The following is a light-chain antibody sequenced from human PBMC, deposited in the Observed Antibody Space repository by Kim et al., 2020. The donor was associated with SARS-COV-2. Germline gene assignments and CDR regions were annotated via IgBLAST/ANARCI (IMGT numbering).Light chain of an antibody. Sequence: QSALTQPASVSGTPGQSITISCTGTSYDVGTYDLVSCYQHHPGKVPKFIIYEVSKRPSGVSNRFTGTKSGNTASLTISGLQAADEGDYYCCSYARSRRFVFGRGTKVTVL. J-gene: IGLJ1*01. CDR1: SYDVGTYDL. CDR3: CSYARSRRFV. CDR2: EVS. V-gene: IGLV2-23*02.